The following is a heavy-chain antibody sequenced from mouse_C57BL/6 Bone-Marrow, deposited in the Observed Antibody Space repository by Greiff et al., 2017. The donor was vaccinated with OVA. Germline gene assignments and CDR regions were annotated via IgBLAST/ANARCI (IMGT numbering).Heavy chain of an antibody. CDR1: GYTFTSYW. CDR3: AIRGYGTPYYFDY. V-gene: IGHV1-53*01. D-gene: IGHD1-1*01. Sequence: QVHVKQPGTELVKPGASVKLSCKASGYTFTSYWMHWVKQRPGQGLEWIGNINPSSGGTNYNEKFKSKATLTVDKSSSTAYMQLSSLTSEDSAVYYCAIRGYGTPYYFDYWGQGTTLTVSS. CDR2: INPSSGGT. J-gene: IGHJ2*01.